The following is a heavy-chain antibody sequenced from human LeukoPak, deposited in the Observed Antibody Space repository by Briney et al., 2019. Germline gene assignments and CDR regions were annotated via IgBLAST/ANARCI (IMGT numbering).Heavy chain of an antibody. CDR1: GYTFTSYG. J-gene: IGHJ3*02. V-gene: IGHV1-18*01. Sequence: ASVKVSFKASGYTFTSYGISWVRQAPRQGLEWMGWISAYNGNTKYAQMVQDRVTMTTDTSTSTAYMELRSLRSDDTAVYYCARDSPPNYSDSSGYYSDAFDIWGQGTMVTVSS. D-gene: IGHD3-22*01. CDR3: ARDSPPNYSDSSGYYSDAFDI. CDR2: ISAYNGNT.